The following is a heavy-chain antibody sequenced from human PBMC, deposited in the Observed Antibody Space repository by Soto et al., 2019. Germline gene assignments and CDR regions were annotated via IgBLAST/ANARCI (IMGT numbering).Heavy chain of an antibody. Sequence: QVQLVQSGAEVKKPGSSVKVSCKASGGTFSSYAISWVRQAPGQGLEWMGGIIPIFGTANYAQKLQGRVTMTADESTRTAYMELSSLRSEDTAVYYCARTTADSNYAAKYYYYGMDVWGQGTTLTVSS. CDR1: GGTFSSYA. V-gene: IGHV1-69*12. D-gene: IGHD4-4*01. J-gene: IGHJ6*02. CDR3: ARTTADSNYAAKYYYYGMDV. CDR2: IIPIFGTA.